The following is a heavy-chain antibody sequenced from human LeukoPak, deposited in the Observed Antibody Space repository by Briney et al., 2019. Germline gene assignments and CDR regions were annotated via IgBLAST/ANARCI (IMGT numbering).Heavy chain of an antibody. CDR1: GFTFSHYA. J-gene: IGHJ4*02. Sequence: GGSLRLSCAASGFTFSHYAMHWVRQAPGKGLEWVALISNDGSNTYHADSVKGRFTISRDKSKNTLDLQMNSLRADDTAVYYCAKDGYCSSTGCYPNHFDSWGQGTLGTVSS. CDR2: ISNDGSNT. CDR3: AKDGYCSSTGCYPNHFDS. V-gene: IGHV3-30*18. D-gene: IGHD2-2*03.